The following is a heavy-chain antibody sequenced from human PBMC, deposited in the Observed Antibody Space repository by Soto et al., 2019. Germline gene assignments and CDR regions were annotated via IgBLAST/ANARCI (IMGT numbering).Heavy chain of an antibody. CDR1: GFTFGDYA. CDR2: IRSKAYGGTT. D-gene: IGHD4-17*01. Sequence: PGGFLRLSCTASGFTFGDYAMSWVRQAPGKGLEWVGFIRSKAYGGTTEYAASVKGRFTISRDDSKSIAYLQMNSLKTEDTAVYYCTRLSTVVTPSPRAFDIWGQGTMVTVSS. CDR3: TRLSTVVTPSPRAFDI. J-gene: IGHJ3*02. V-gene: IGHV3-49*04.